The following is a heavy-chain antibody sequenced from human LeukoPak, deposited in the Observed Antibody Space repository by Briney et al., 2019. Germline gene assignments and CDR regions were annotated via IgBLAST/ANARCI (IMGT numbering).Heavy chain of an antibody. V-gene: IGHV4-39*07. Sequence: SETLSLTCTVSGGSISSRSYNWVWIRQPPGKGLEWIGNIFYSGSTYYAPSLKSRLTISIDTSKNHFSLKLSSVTAADTAVYYRARVLEILDAFDIWGQGTMVTVSS. CDR2: IFYSGST. D-gene: IGHD2/OR15-2a*01. CDR1: GGSISSRSYN. J-gene: IGHJ3*02. CDR3: ARVLEILDAFDI.